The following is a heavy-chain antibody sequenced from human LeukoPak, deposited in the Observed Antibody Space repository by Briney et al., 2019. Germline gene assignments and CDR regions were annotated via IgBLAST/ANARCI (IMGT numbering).Heavy chain of an antibody. D-gene: IGHD1-26*01. CDR1: GGSISSYY. Sequence: SETLSLTCTGSGGSISSYYWSWIRQPPGKGREGRGSIYHSGNTYYTPSLKSRVTISIDTSKNQFFLKLSSVTAADTAVYYCASSPSGSYYFRAFDIWGQGTMVTVSS. V-gene: IGHV4-59*08. CDR3: ASSPSGSYYFRAFDI. J-gene: IGHJ3*02. CDR2: IYHSGNT.